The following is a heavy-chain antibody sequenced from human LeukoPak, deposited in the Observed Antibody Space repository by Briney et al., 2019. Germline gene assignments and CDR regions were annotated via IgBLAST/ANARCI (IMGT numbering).Heavy chain of an antibody. CDR2: IYDSVST. CDR1: GGSIGSGGYF. Sequence: PSETLSLTCTVSGGSIGSGGYFWSWIRQPPGKGLEFLGYIYDSVSTYYNPSLKSRVSISVDRSKNQFSLKLTSVTAADTAVYYCARSWHGSGTLDWFDPWGQGTLVTVSP. D-gene: IGHD3-10*01. V-gene: IGHV4-30-2*01. CDR3: ARSWHGSGTLDWFDP. J-gene: IGHJ5*02.